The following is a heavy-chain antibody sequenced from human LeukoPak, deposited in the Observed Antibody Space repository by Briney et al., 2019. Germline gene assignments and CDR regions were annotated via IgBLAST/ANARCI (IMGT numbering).Heavy chain of an antibody. J-gene: IGHJ4*02. V-gene: IGHV3-53*01. D-gene: IGHD3-22*01. CDR2: IYSGGST. CDR1: GFTFSSYW. CDR3: ATYYYDSSGYYRDLGY. Sequence: GGSLRLSCAASGFTFSSYWMSWVRQAPGKGLEWVSVIYSGGSTYYADSVKGRFTISRDNSKNTLYLQMNSLRAEDTAVYYCATYYYDSSGYYRDLGYWGQGTLVTVSS.